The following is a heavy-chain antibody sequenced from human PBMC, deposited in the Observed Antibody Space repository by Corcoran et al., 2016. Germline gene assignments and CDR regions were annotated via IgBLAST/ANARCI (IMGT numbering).Heavy chain of an antibody. V-gene: IGHV3-15*07. Sequence: EVQLVESGGGLVKPGGSLRLSCAASGFTFSNAWMNWVRQAPGKGLEWVGRIKSKTDGGTTDYVAPVKGRFTISRDDSKNTLYLQMNRLKTEDTAVYYCATDLRGGLPGVLQHWGQGTLVTVSS. J-gene: IGHJ1*01. D-gene: IGHD2-15*01. CDR1: GFTFSNAW. CDR3: ATDLRGGLPGVLQH. CDR2: IKSKTDGGTT.